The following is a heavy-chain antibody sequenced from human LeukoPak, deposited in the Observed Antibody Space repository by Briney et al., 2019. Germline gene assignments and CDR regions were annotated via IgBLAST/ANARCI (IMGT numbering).Heavy chain of an antibody. J-gene: IGHJ6*03. Sequence: SETLSLTYTVSGGSISSGMYYWSWVRQPAGKGLEWIGRIYTSGSANYNTSLKSRVTISVDTYKNQYSRKISSATAADTAVYYCASQRVVTYYYYMDVWGKGTTVTVSS. CDR1: GGSISSGMYY. CDR2: IYTSGSA. V-gene: IGHV4-61*02. CDR3: ASQRVVTYYYYMDV. D-gene: IGHD2-21*02.